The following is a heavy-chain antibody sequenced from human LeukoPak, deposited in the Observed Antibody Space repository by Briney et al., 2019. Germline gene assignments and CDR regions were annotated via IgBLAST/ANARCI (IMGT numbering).Heavy chain of an antibody. CDR1: GYTFTSYG. CDR2: ISAYNGNT. V-gene: IGHV1-18*01. Sequence: GASVKVSCKASGYTFTSYGISWVRQAPGQGLEWMGWISAYNGNTNYAQKLQGRVTMTTDTSTSTAYMELRSLRSDDTAVYYCARGEQQLEYYYYYYMDVWGKGTTVTVSS. CDR3: ARGEQQLEYYYYYYMDV. J-gene: IGHJ6*03. D-gene: IGHD6-13*01.